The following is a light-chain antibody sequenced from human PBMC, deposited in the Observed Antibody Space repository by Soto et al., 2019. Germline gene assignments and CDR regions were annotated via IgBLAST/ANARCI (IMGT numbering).Light chain of an antibody. CDR1: QSVDYF. Sequence: EIVLTQSPATLSLSPGERATLSCRASQSVDYFLVWYQQKPGQAPRLLMYDVSKRATGIPARFSGGGYGTDFTLTISSLEPEDFAVYYCQQRSNWPLTFGGGTKVEIK. CDR2: DVS. J-gene: IGKJ4*01. V-gene: IGKV3-11*01. CDR3: QQRSNWPLT.